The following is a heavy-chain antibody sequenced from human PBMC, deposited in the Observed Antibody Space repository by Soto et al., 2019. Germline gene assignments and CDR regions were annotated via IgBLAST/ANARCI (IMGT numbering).Heavy chain of an antibody. V-gene: IGHV4-30-4*01. CDR3: TRTAGYVYQLLFNY. J-gene: IGHJ4*01. CDR2: IYYSGST. CDR1: GGSINSGDYY. D-gene: IGHD2-2*01. Sequence: SETLSLTCTVSGGSINSGDYYWSWIRQPPGKGLEWIGYIYYSGSTYYNPSLKSRVTISVDTSKNQFSLKLSSVTAADTAVYYCTRTAGYVYQLLFNYWGQGTLVTVSS.